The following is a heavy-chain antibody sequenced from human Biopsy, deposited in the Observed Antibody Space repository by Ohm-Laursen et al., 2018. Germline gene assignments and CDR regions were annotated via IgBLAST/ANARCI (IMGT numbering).Heavy chain of an antibody. Sequence: SLRLSCAATGFTFSDYAMSWVRQAPGKGLEWVAGVSGSGDARYYAPSARGRFIISRDNSEDTLFLQLNSLKVEDTAVYYCMKGGWFSTFDYWGQGTLVTVSS. CDR1: GFTFSDYA. CDR3: MKGGWFSTFDY. D-gene: IGHD6-19*01. J-gene: IGHJ4*02. V-gene: IGHV3-23*01. CDR2: VSGSGDAR.